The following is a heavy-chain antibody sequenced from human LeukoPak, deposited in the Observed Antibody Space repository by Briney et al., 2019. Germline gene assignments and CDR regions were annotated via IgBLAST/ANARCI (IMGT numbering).Heavy chain of an antibody. V-gene: IGHV1-24*01. CDR1: GYTLTELS. Sequence: ASVNVSCQVSGYTLTELSMHWVRQAPGKGLEWMGGCGPEDGEAVYAQKFQGRVTMTEDTSTDTAYMELSSLRSEDTAVYYCATYGSGSYAVRYWGQGTLVTVSS. D-gene: IGHD3-10*01. CDR2: CGPEDGEA. CDR3: ATYGSGSYAVRY. J-gene: IGHJ4*02.